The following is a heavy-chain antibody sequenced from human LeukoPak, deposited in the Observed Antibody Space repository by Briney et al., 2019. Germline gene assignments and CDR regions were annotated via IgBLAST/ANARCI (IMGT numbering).Heavy chain of an antibody. J-gene: IGHJ4*02. Sequence: SETLSLTCTVSGGSISSSSYYWGWIRQPPGKGLEWIGSIYYSGSTYYNPSLKSRVTISVDTSKNQFSLKLSSVTAADTAVYYCARQAGPLDYWGQGTLSPSPQ. V-gene: IGHV4-39*01. CDR3: ARQAGPLDY. D-gene: IGHD6-19*01. CDR1: GGSISSSSYY. CDR2: IYYSGST.